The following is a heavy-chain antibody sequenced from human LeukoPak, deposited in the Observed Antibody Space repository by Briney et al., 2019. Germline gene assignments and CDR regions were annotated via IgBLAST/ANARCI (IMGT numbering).Heavy chain of an antibody. CDR3: ARDMTTATTCYLQH. D-gene: IGHD4-17*01. CDR2: ISSRSTYR. CDR1: GFTFSDYS. V-gene: IGHV3-21*06. Sequence: GGSLRLSCAASGFTFSDYSMNWVRQAPGKGLEWVSSISSRSTYRYYADSVKGRFTISRDNAKNSLCLQMNSLRAEDTAVYYCARDMTTATTCYLQHWGQGTLVIVSS. J-gene: IGHJ1*01.